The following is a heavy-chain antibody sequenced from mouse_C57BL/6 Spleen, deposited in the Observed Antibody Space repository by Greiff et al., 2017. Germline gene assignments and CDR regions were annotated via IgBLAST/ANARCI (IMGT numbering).Heavy chain of an antibody. J-gene: IGHJ4*01. D-gene: IGHD1-1*01. CDR1: GYTFTDYY. CDR2: IGPGSGST. CDR3: ARSLNSYYYGSSYREDAMDY. V-gene: IGHV1-77*01. Sequence: QVQLQQSGAELVKPGASVKISCKASGYTFTDYYINWVKQRPGQGLEWIGKIGPGSGSTYYNEKFKGKATLTADKSSSTAYMQLSSLTSEDSAVYFCARSLNSYYYGSSYREDAMDYWGQGTSVTVSS.